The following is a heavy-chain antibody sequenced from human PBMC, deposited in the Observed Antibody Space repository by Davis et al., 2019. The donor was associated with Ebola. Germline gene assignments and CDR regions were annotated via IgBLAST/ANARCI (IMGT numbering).Heavy chain of an antibody. V-gene: IGHV3-21*01. Sequence: GESLKISCAASGFTFSSYWMSWVRQAPGKGLEWVSSISSSSSYIYYADSVKGRFTISRDNAKNSLYLQMNSLRAEDTAVYYCARDLRSHVDCTGGVCSYIYYGMDVWGQGTTVTVSS. CDR3: ARDLRSHVDCTGGVCSYIYYGMDV. CDR2: ISSSSSYI. D-gene: IGHD2-8*02. CDR1: GFTFSSYW. J-gene: IGHJ6*02.